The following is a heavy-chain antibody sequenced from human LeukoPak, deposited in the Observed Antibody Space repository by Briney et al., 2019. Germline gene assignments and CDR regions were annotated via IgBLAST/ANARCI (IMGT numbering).Heavy chain of an antibody. CDR3: ASRFPHIGELSWDIDY. J-gene: IGHJ4*02. D-gene: IGHD3-16*02. V-gene: IGHV3-48*03. Sequence: GGSLRLSCAASGFTFSSYEMNWVRQAPGKGLEWVSYISSSGSTIYYADSVEGRFTISRDNAKNSLYLQMNSLRAEDTAVYYCASRFPHIGELSWDIDYWGQGTLVTVSS. CDR2: ISSSGSTI. CDR1: GFTFSSYE.